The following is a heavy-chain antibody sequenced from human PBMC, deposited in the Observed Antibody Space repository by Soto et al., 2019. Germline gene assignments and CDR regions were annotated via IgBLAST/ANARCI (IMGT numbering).Heavy chain of an antibody. V-gene: IGHV3-74*01. D-gene: IGHD3-10*01. Sequence: PGGSLRLSCAASGFTFSSYWMHWVRQAPGKGLVWVSRINSDGSSTSYADSVKGRFTISRDNAKNTLYLQMNSLRAEDTAVYYCARESVVRGVTAVAIDIWGQGTRVTVAS. J-gene: IGHJ3*02. CDR3: ARESVVRGVTAVAIDI. CDR1: GFTFSSYW. CDR2: INSDGSST.